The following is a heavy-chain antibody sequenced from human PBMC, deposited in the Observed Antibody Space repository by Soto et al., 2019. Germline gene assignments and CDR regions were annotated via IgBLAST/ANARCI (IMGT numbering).Heavy chain of an antibody. CDR2: IIPIFGTA. J-gene: IGHJ4*02. D-gene: IGHD3-22*01. Sequence: QVQLVQSGAEVKKPGSSVKVSCKASGGTFSSYGISWVRQAPGQGLEWMGGIIPIFGTANYPQKFQGGVTITADESTSTGYMELSSLRSEDTAVYYCARGQGYYHGSGYYDVLYYFDYWGQGTLVTVSS. V-gene: IGHV1-69*01. CDR3: ARGQGYYHGSGYYDVLYYFDY. CDR1: GGTFSSYG.